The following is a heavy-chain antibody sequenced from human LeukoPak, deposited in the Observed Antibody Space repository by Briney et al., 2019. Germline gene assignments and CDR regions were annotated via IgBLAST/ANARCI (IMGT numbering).Heavy chain of an antibody. Sequence: GGSLRLSCAASGFTFSSYSMNWVRQAPGKGLEWVSSISSSSSYIYYADSVKGRFTISRDNAKNSLYLQMNSLRGEDTAVYFCARGWVVATGGFDMWGQGTMVTVSS. CDR2: ISSSSSYI. V-gene: IGHV3-21*04. D-gene: IGHD2-8*02. CDR3: ARGWVVATGGFDM. CDR1: GFTFSSYS. J-gene: IGHJ3*02.